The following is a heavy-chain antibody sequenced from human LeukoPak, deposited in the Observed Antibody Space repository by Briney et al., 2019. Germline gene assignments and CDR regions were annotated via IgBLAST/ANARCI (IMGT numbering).Heavy chain of an antibody. V-gene: IGHV3-53*01. CDR2: IYSDNT. CDR1: GFTVSSNS. CDR3: AKDHGYSSGWYYFDY. Sequence: PGGSLRLSCTVSGFTVSSNSMSWVRQAPGKGLEWVSFIYSDNTHYSDSVKGRFTISRDNSKNTLYLQMNSLRAEDTAVYYCAKDHGYSSGWYYFDYWGQGTLVTVSS. D-gene: IGHD6-19*01. J-gene: IGHJ4*02.